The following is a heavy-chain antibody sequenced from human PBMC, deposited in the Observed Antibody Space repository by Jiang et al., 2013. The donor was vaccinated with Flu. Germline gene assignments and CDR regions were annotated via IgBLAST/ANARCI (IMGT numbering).Heavy chain of an antibody. CDR3: ARDEQQITPAFAP. D-gene: IGHD6-13*01. CDR2: ISASYDFT. V-gene: IGHV1-18*01. CDR1: GYIFRNYG. Sequence: GAEVKKPGASVRLSCQASGYIFRNYGISWMRQAPGEGLEWIGFISASYDFTNFAPRFWGRVTLTIDTSTTTAYMELTGLTTDDTAIYYCARDEQQITPAFAPSGPGNPGHRLL. J-gene: IGHJ5*02.